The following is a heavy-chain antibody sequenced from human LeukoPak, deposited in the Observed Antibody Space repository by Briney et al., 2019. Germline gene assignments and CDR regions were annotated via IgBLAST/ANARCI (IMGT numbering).Heavy chain of an antibody. CDR1: GYTFTGYY. Sequence: ASVKVSCKASGYTFTGYYMHWVRQAPGQGLEWMGWINPNSGGTNYARKFQGRVTMTRDTSISTAYMELSRLRSDDTAVYYCATFGVYSGYDFDYWGQGTLVTVSS. J-gene: IGHJ4*02. V-gene: IGHV1-2*02. CDR3: ATFGVYSGYDFDY. D-gene: IGHD5-12*01. CDR2: INPNSGGT.